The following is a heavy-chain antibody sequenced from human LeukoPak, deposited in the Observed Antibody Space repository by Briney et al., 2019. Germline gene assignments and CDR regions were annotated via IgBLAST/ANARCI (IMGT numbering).Heavy chain of an antibody. CDR2: ISGSGGST. CDR1: GFTFSSYA. J-gene: IGHJ4*02. D-gene: IGHD2-8*01. Sequence: GGSLRLSCAASGFTFSSYAMSWVRQAPGKGLEWVSAISGSGGSTYYADSVKGRFTISRDNSKNTLYLQMNSLRAEDTAVYYCAKCRGNIVLMVYALFDYWGQGTLVTVSS. CDR3: AKCRGNIVLMVYALFDY. V-gene: IGHV3-23*01.